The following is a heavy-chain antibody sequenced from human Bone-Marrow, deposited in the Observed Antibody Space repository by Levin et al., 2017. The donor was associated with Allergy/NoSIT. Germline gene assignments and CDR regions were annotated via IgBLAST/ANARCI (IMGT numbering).Heavy chain of an antibody. Sequence: GGSLRLSCAASGFTFSSYWMHWVRQVPGKGLEWLSRINSDGTSTTYADSVQDRFSISRDNAKNTLYLQMDTLKPEDTAVYYCTRDSDWLVVPFDYWVQGTLVTVSS. CDR1: GFTFSSYW. J-gene: IGHJ4*02. V-gene: IGHV3-74*01. CDR3: TRDSDWLVVPFDY. CDR2: INSDGTST. D-gene: IGHD2-8*02.